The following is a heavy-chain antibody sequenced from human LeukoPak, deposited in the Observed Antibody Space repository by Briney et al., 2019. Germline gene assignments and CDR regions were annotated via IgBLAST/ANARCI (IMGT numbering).Heavy chain of an antibody. V-gene: IGHV3-21*01. CDR1: GFTFSSYS. CDR3: AELGITMIGGV. D-gene: IGHD3-10*02. Sequence: GGSLRLSCTASGFTFSSYSMNWVRQAPGKGLEWVSSISTSSSYIYYADSVKGRFTISRDNAKNSLYLQMNSLRAEDTAVYYCAELGITMIGGVWGKGTTVTVSS. J-gene: IGHJ6*04. CDR2: ISTSSSYI.